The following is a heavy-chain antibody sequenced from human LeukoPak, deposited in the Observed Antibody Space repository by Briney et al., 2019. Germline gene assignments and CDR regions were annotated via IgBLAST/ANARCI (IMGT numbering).Heavy chain of an antibody. CDR3: ARGTRGYSYGRAFDI. CDR1: GFAFSYYY. D-gene: IGHD5-18*01. J-gene: IGHJ3*02. CDR2: ISSSGSTI. V-gene: IGHV3-11*04. Sequence: GGALILSYAASGFAFSYYYMSWIRRAPGKGVEWGSYISSSGSTIYYADSVKGRFTISRDNAKNSLYLQMNSLRAEDTAVYYCARGTRGYSYGRAFDIWGQGTMATVSS.